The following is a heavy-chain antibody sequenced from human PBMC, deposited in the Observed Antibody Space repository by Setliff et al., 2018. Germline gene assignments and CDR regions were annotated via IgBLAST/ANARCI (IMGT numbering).Heavy chain of an antibody. CDR3: ARGAAYYWYFDL. J-gene: IGHJ2*01. Sequence: ASVKVSCKASGYTFTGYYMYWVRQAPGQGLEWMGWISAYNGNTNYAQKLQGRVTMTTDTSTSTAYMELRSLRSDDTAVYYCARGAAYYWYFDLWGRGTLVTVSS. CDR1: GYTFTGYY. V-gene: IGHV1-18*04. CDR2: ISAYNGNT. D-gene: IGHD1-26*01.